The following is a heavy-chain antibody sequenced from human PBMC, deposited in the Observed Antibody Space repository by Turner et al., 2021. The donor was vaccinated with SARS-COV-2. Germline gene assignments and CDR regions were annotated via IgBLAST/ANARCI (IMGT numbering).Heavy chain of an antibody. CDR2: IHPSGTT. Sequence: QVQLQQWGAGLFKPSETLSLTCAVYGGSFSGYYWTWIRQPPEKGLEWIGEIHPSGTTYHNPSLKGRVTMSVDTSKNQFYLKVSSVTAADTAVYYCAKGDDSRKSGLLWGHGTLVTVSS. V-gene: IGHV4-34*02. CDR1: GGSFSGYY. CDR3: AKGDDSRKSGLL. D-gene: IGHD2-15*01. J-gene: IGHJ4*01.